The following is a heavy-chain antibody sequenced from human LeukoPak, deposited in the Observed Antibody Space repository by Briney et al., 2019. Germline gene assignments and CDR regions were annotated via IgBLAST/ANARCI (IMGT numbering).Heavy chain of an antibody. CDR1: GGTFSSYA. D-gene: IGHD3-9*01. CDR2: IIPIFGTA. CDR3: AREDFCDILTDRWFDP. Sequence: ASVKVSCKASGGTFSSYAISWVRQAPGQGLEWMGGIIPIFGTANYAQKFQGRVTITADKSTSTAYMELSSLRSEDTAVYYCAREDFCDILTDRWFDPWGQGTLVTVSS. J-gene: IGHJ5*02. V-gene: IGHV1-69*06.